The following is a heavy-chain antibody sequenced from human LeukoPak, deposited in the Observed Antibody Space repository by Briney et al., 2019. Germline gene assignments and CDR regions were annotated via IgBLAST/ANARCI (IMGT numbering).Heavy chain of an antibody. CDR1: GDSISSGDYY. D-gene: IGHD5-18*01. Sequence: SETLSLTCTVSGDSISSGDYYWSWIRQPAGKGLEWIGRIYTSGSTNYNPSLKSRVTMSVDTSKNQFSLKLSSVTAADTAVYYCARDYVDTAMVPYYYYYYMDVWGKGTTVTISS. CDR3: ARDYVDTAMVPYYYYYYMDV. V-gene: IGHV4-61*02. J-gene: IGHJ6*03. CDR2: IYTSGST.